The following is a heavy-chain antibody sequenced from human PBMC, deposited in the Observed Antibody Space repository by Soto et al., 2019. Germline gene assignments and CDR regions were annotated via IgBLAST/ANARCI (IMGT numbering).Heavy chain of an antibody. D-gene: IGHD2-15*01. Sequence: GESLKISCKGSGYSFTSYWISWVRQMPGKVLEWMGRIDPSDSYTNYSPSFQGHVTISADKSISTAYLQWSSLKASDTAMYYWVVGYYYYGMDVWGQGXTVTVYS. V-gene: IGHV5-10-1*01. CDR3: VVGYYYYGMDV. CDR2: IDPSDSYT. CDR1: GYSFTSYW. J-gene: IGHJ6*02.